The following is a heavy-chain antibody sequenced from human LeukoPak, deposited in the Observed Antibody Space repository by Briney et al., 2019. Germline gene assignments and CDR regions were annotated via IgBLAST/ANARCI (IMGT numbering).Heavy chain of an antibody. CDR3: AREGLTYSSGWSTFDYYYYYYMDV. CDR1: GGSISSGSYY. J-gene: IGHJ6*03. D-gene: IGHD6-19*01. V-gene: IGHV4-61*02. CDR2: IYTSGST. Sequence: PSETLSLTCTVSGGSISSGSYYWSWIRQPAGKGLEWIGRIYTSGSTNYNPSLKSRVTISVDTSKNQFSLKLSSVTAADTAVYYCAREGLTYSSGWSTFDYYYYYYMDVWGKGTTVTISS.